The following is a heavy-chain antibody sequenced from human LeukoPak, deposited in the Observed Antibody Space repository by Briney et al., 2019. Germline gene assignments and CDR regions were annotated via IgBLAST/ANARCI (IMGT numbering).Heavy chain of an antibody. V-gene: IGHV4-59*05. CDR3: ARLYIAARVIDY. J-gene: IGHJ4*02. D-gene: IGHD6-6*01. CDR2: IYYSGST. Sequence: PSETLSLTCTVSGGSISSYYWTWIRQPPGKGLEWIGSIYYSGSTYYNPSLKSRVTISVDTSKNQFSLKLSSVTAADTAVYYCARLYIAARVIDYWGQGTLVTVSS. CDR1: GGSISSYY.